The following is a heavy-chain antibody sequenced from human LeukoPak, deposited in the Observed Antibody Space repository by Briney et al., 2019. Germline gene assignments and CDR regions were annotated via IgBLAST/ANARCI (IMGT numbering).Heavy chain of an antibody. J-gene: IGHJ4*02. CDR3: ARLLDWRFDY. CDR2: ISSSSSYI. V-gene: IGHV3-21*01. D-gene: IGHD3-9*01. Sequence: LGGSLRLSCAASGFTFSSYSMNWVRQAPGKGLEWVSSISSSSSYIYYADSVKGRFTISRDNAKNSLYLQMNSLRAEDTAVYYCARLLDWRFDYWGQGTLVTVSS. CDR1: GFTFSSYS.